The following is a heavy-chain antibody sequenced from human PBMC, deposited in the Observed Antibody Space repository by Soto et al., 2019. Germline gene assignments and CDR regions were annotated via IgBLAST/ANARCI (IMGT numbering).Heavy chain of an antibody. V-gene: IGHV4-39*01. CDR1: GGSISSSSYC. J-gene: IGHJ4*02. CDR3: TRQPLIGEVCWLIDY. CDR2: IYYSGST. Sequence: TLEMMCLTSTVFGGSISSSSYCWVWIRKQPGKGLEWIGSIYYSGSTYYNPSLKSRVTISVDTSKNQFSLKLSSVTAADTAVYFCTRQPLIGEVCWLIDYWGKGTLVTVSS. D-gene: IGHD3-10*01.